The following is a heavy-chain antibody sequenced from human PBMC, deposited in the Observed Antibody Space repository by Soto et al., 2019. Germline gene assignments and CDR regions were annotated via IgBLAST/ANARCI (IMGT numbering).Heavy chain of an antibody. CDR3: AKDLHWFAMDV. J-gene: IGHJ6*02. CDR2: ISYDGSNK. CDR1: GFTFSSYG. V-gene: IGHV3-30*18. D-gene: IGHD3-10*01. Sequence: GGSLRLSCAASGFTFSSYGMHWVRQAPGKGLEWVAVISYDGSNKYYADSVKGRSTISRDNSKNTLYLQMNSLRADDTAIYYCAKDLHWFAMDVWGQGTTVTVSS.